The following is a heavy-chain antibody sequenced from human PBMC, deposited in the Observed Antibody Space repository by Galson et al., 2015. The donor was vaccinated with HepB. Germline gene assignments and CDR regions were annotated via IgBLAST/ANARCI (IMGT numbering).Heavy chain of an antibody. CDR3: ARIKGGCSGGSCSLPTYYFDY. D-gene: IGHD2-15*01. Sequence: PALVKPTQTLTLTCTFSGFSLSTSGMRVSWIRQPPGKALEWLARIDWDDDKFYSTSLKTRLTISKDTSKNQVVLTMTNMDPVDTATYYCARIKGGCSGGSCSLPTYYFDYWGQGTLVTVSS. CDR2: IDWDDDK. CDR1: GFSLSTSGMR. J-gene: IGHJ4*02. V-gene: IGHV2-70*04.